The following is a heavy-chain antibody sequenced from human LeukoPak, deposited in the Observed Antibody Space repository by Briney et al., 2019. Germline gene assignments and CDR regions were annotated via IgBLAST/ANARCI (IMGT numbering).Heavy chain of an antibody. J-gene: IGHJ4*02. CDR1: GFSFSGSA. V-gene: IGHV3-73*01. CDR3: TRQEEPTALIDH. D-gene: IGHD5-18*01. CDR2: IRSKSNSYAT. Sequence: LGGSLKLSCAASGFSFSGSAMHWVRQASGKGLEWVGRIRSKSNSYATAYGASVKGRFTISRDESKNTAYLQMNSLKTEDTAVYYCTRQEEPTALIDHWGQGTLVTVSS.